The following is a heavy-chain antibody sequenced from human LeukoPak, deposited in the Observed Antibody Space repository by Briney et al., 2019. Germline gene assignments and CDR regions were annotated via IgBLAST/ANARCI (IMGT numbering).Heavy chain of an antibody. V-gene: IGHV4-38-2*01. CDR2: VPYSGST. Sequence: SETLSLTCAVSGDSISSGYHWGWIRQPPGKGLEWIGSVPYSGSTYYNPSLKSRVTISVDTSKNQFSLKLSSVTAADTAVYYCARVLWFGAYNFDYWGQGTLVTVSS. CDR3: ARVLWFGAYNFDY. J-gene: IGHJ4*02. D-gene: IGHD3-10*01. CDR1: GDSISSGYH.